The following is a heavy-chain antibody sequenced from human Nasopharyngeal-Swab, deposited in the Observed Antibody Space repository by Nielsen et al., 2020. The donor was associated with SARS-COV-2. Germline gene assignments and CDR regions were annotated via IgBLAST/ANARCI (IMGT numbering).Heavy chain of an antibody. CDR3: ASTPLDSSGYYYAFNY. Sequence: VGSLDLSCSASGFTFCRYTIPWVRQAPGKGLEWVAVISYDGSNKYYADSVKGRFTISRDISKNTLYLQMNSLRAEDTAVFYCASTPLDSSGYYYAFNYWGRGTLVTVSS. CDR2: ISYDGSNK. J-gene: IGHJ4*02. V-gene: IGHV3-30-3*01. CDR1: GFTFCRYT. D-gene: IGHD3-22*01.